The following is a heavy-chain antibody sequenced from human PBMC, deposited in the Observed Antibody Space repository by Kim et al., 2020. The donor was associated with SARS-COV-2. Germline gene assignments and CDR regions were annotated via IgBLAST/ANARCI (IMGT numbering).Heavy chain of an antibody. CDR1: GFTFSSYA. CDR2: ISYDGSNK. CDR3: ASPILTDCSSTSCYGGTMGKPPGDYYYYYGMDV. J-gene: IGHJ6*02. Sequence: GGSLRLSCAASGFTFSSYAMHWVRQAPGKGLEWVAVISYDGSNKYYADSVKGRFTISRDNSKNTLYLQMNSLRAEDTAVYYCASPILTDCSSTSCYGGTMGKPPGDYYYYYGMDVWGQGTTVTVSS. V-gene: IGHV3-30*04. D-gene: IGHD2-2*01.